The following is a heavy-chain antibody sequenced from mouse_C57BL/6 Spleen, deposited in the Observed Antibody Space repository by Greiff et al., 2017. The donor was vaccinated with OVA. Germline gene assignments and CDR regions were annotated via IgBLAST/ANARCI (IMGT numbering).Heavy chain of an antibody. CDR3: ARRHDYDGAWFAY. V-gene: IGHV1-55*01. D-gene: IGHD2-4*01. J-gene: IGHJ3*01. CDR2: IYPGSGSP. CDR1: GYTFTSYW. Sequence: QVQLQQPGAELVKPGASVKMSCKASGYTFTSYWITWVKQRPGQGLEWIGDIYPGSGSPNYNEKFKSKATLTVDTSSSTDYMQLSSLTSEDSAVYDGARRHDYDGAWFAYWGQGTLVTVSA.